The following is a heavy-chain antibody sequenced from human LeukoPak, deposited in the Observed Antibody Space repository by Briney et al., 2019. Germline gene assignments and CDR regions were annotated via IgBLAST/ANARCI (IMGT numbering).Heavy chain of an antibody. J-gene: IGHJ4*02. CDR3: ARDKGEVPLDY. Sequence: SETLSLTCTVSGGSISSSSYYWGWIRQPPGKGLEWIGSISYSGSTYYNPSLKSRLTISVDTSMNQFSLKLSSVTAADTAIYYCARDKGEVPLDYWGQGTLVTVSS. D-gene: IGHD3-10*01. CDR2: ISYSGST. CDR1: GGSISSSSYY. V-gene: IGHV4-39*07.